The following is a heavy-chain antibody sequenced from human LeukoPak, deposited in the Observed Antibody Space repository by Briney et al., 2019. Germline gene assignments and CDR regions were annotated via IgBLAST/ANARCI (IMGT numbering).Heavy chain of an antibody. Sequence: PGGSLRLSCAASGFTFSSYEMNWVRQAPGKGLEWVSYISSSGSTIYYADSVKGRFTISRDNAKNSLYLQMNSLRAEDTAVYYCARVAGSRLLTWFDPWGQGTLVTVSS. CDR3: ARVAGSRLLTWFDP. J-gene: IGHJ5*02. D-gene: IGHD1-26*01. CDR1: GFTFSSYE. CDR2: ISSSGSTI. V-gene: IGHV3-48*03.